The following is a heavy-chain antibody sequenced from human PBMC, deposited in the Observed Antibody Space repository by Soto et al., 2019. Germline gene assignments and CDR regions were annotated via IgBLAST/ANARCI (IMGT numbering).Heavy chain of an antibody. Sequence: GESLKISCKGSGYSFTSYWIGWVRQMPGKGLEWMGIICPGDSDTRYSPSFQGQVTISADKSISTAYLQWSSLKASDTAMYYCARAGYSSSSSIKYYYYYYMDVWGKGTTVTVSS. D-gene: IGHD6-6*01. CDR1: GYSFTSYW. CDR2: ICPGDSDT. J-gene: IGHJ6*03. V-gene: IGHV5-51*01. CDR3: ARAGYSSSSSIKYYYYYYMDV.